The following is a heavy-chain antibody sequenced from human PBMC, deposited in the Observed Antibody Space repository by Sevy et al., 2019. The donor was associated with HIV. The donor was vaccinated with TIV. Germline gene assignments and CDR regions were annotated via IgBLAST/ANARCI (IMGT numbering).Heavy chain of an antibody. CDR1: GYTFTGYY. CDR3: VRDDRDGYFDY. Sequence: ASVNVSCKASGYTFTGYYMHWVRQAPGQGLEWMGWINPDSGGPNYAPKFQGRVTLTGDTSISTAYMELSRLKSDDTAVYYCVRDDRDGYFDYWGQGTLVTVSS. CDR2: INPDSGGP. J-gene: IGHJ4*02. V-gene: IGHV1-2*02.